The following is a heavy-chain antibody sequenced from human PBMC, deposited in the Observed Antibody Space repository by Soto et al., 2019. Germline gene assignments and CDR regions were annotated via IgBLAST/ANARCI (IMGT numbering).Heavy chain of an antibody. Sequence: QVQLVQSGAEVKKPGSSVKVSCKASGGTFSSYAISWVRQAPGQGLEWMGGIIPIFGTANYAQKFQGRVTITADEXXRTAYMELSSLRSEDTAVYYCARDHGFWSGGSVDVWGQGTTVTVSS. CDR2: IIPIFGTA. J-gene: IGHJ6*02. V-gene: IGHV1-69*12. CDR1: GGTFSSYA. CDR3: ARDHGFWSGGSVDV. D-gene: IGHD3-3*01.